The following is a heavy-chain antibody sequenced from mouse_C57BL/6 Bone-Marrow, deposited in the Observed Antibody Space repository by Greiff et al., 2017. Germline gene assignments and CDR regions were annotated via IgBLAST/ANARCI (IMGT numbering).Heavy chain of an antibody. CDR3: ARVGHEAWFAY. V-gene: IGHV1-59*01. CDR1: GYTFTSYW. CDR2: IDPSDSYT. Sequence: QVQLKQPGAELVRPGTSVKLSCKASGYTFTSYWMHWVKQRPGPGLEWIGVIDPSDSYTNYNQKFKGKATLTVDTSSSTAYMQLSSLTSEDPAVYYGARVGHEAWFAYWGQGTLVTVSA. J-gene: IGHJ3*01.